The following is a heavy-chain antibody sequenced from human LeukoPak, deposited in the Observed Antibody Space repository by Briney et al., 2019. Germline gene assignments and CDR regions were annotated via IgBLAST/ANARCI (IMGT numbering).Heavy chain of an antibody. V-gene: IGHV3-23*01. CDR1: GFTFSSSA. Sequence: GGSLRLSCAASGFTFSSSAMSWVRQAPGKGLEWVSAISGSGGSTYYADSVKGRFAISRDNSKNTLYLQMNSLRAEDTAVYYCAKGRLEISRLYFDYWGQGTLVTVSS. J-gene: IGHJ4*02. CDR2: ISGSGGST. D-gene: IGHD1-1*01. CDR3: AKGRLEISRLYFDY.